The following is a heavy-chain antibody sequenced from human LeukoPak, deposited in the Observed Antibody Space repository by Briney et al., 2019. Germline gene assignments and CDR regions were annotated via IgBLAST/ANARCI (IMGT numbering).Heavy chain of an antibody. J-gene: IGHJ6*02. Sequence: GGSLRLSCAASGFTFSSYGMHWVRQAPGKGLEWVAVISYDGSNKCYADSVKGRFTVSRDNSKNTLYLQMNSLRAEDTAVYYCAKTHSYPNYGDLYYYCGMDVWGQGTTVTVSS. CDR2: ISYDGSNK. CDR1: GFTFSSYG. V-gene: IGHV3-30*18. CDR3: AKTHSYPNYGDLYYYCGMDV. D-gene: IGHD4-17*01.